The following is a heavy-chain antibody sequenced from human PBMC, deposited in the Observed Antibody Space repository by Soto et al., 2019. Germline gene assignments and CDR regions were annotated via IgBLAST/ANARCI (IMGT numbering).Heavy chain of an antibody. V-gene: IGHV4-39*01. Sequence: QVQLQESGPRLVKPSETLSLTCTVSGASISSNIYYWGWIRQPPGKGLEWIGSIYYTGNTFYNPSLKSRVTLSVDTSENQFSLRLFSVTAADTAVYYCARHSHEDHGDPNWFDPWGQGTLVTVSS. J-gene: IGHJ5*02. CDR3: ARHSHEDHGDPNWFDP. CDR1: GASISSNIYY. CDR2: IYYTGNT. D-gene: IGHD4-17*01.